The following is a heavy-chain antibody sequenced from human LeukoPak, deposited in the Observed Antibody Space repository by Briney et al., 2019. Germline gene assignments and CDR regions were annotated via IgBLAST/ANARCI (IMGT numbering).Heavy chain of an antibody. CDR3: ARNSYHYGMDV. D-gene: IGHD2-21*01. J-gene: IGHJ6*02. CDR2: IYYSGST. V-gene: IGHV4-39*01. Sequence: SESLSLTCTVSGDSISSTSYYWGCIRQPPGKGLEWIGSIYYSGSTYYNPSLKSRVTISVDTSKNQFSLRLSSVTAADTAVYYCARNSYHYGMDVWGQGTTVTVSS. CDR1: GDSISSTSYY.